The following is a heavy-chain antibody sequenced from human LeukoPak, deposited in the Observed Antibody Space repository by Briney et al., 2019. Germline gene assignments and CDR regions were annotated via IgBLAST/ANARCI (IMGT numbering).Heavy chain of an antibody. CDR3: ARDRSARNWFDP. V-gene: IGHV1-69*13. J-gene: IGHJ5*02. Sequence: SVKVSCKASGGTFSSYAISWVRQAPGQGLEWMGGIIPIFGTANYAQKFQGRVTITADESTSTAYMELSSLRSEDTAVYYRARDRSARNWFDPWGQGTLVTVSS. CDR2: IIPIFGTA. CDR1: GGTFSSYA.